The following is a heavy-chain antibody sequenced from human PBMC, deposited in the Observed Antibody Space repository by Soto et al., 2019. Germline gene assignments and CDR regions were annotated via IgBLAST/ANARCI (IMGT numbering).Heavy chain of an antibody. CDR3: ATHVRDAYPKPVDY. Sequence: EVQLVESGGGLVKPGGSLRLSCVASGFSLSGYSMNWVRQAPGKVLAWVSSISSGSSYIYYADSVKGRFTISRANAKNSLYLQMNSLRAEDTAVYFCATHVRDAYPKPVDYWGQGTLVTVSS. CDR2: ISSGSSYI. D-gene: IGHD2-2*01. CDR1: GFSLSGYS. V-gene: IGHV3-21*01. J-gene: IGHJ4*02.